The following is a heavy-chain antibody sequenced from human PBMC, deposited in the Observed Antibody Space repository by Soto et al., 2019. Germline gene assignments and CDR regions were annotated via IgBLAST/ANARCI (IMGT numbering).Heavy chain of an antibody. D-gene: IGHD3-16*01. CDR2: ISWDGDK. CDR1: GFSLSSSGVG. Sequence: SGPTLVNPTQTLTLTCTFSGFSLSSSGVGVAWIRQPPGKAPEWLALISWDGDKYYSPSLKNRLSISKDTSENRVVLTLTNVDPVDTGTYFCAHRPSDYIWGSYPTWGQGTLVTVSS. V-gene: IGHV2-5*02. CDR3: AHRPSDYIWGSYPT. J-gene: IGHJ5*02.